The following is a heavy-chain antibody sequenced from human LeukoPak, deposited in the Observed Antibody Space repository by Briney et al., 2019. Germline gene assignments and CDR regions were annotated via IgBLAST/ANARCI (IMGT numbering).Heavy chain of an antibody. D-gene: IGHD3-10*01. Sequence: GGSLRLSCAVSGFTFSSYSMNWVRQAPGKGLEWVSHISSSYTIYYADSVKGRFTISRDNAKNSLYLQMNSLRAEDTAVYYCATELAITMLPEKVALDIWGQGTMVTVSS. J-gene: IGHJ3*02. CDR1: GFTFSSYS. V-gene: IGHV3-48*01. CDR2: ISSSYTI. CDR3: ATELAITMLPEKVALDI.